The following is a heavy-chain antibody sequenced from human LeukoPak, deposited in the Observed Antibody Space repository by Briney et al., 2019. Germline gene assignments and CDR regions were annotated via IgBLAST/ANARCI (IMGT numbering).Heavy chain of an antibody. J-gene: IGHJ5*02. Sequence: SSETLSLTCTVSGGSISGYYWSWIRQPAGKGLEWIGRIYTTGSTNYNPSLKSRVTMSVDTSKNQFSLKLTSVTAADTAVYYCARVGLSGTQTWFDPWGQGTLVTVSS. CDR3: ARVGLSGTQTWFDP. V-gene: IGHV4-4*07. CDR1: GGSISGYY. D-gene: IGHD1-26*01. CDR2: IYTTGST.